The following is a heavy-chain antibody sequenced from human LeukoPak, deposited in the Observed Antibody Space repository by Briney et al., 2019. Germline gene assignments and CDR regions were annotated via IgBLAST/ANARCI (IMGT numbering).Heavy chain of an antibody. D-gene: IGHD4-23*01. CDR1: GFTFRSYA. CDR2: VSDNGDTT. J-gene: IGHJ4*02. Sequence: PGGSLRLFCAASGFTFRSYAMSWVRQAPGKGLEWVSAVSDNGDTTHYADSVKGRFTISRDNSKNPLYLQMNSLRAEDTAIYYCAKEVTKVITPGVDYWGQGTLVTVSS. CDR3: AKEVTKVITPGVDY. V-gene: IGHV3-23*01.